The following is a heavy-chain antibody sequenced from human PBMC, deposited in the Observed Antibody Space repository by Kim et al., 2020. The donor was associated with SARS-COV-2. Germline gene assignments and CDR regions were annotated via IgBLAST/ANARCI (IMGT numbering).Heavy chain of an antibody. CDR3: GRDHRQYYDRRSAGY. V-gene: IGHV3-21*01. J-gene: IGHJ4*02. Sequence: GGSLRLSCAVSGFTFSSYTMNWVRQAPGKGLEWVSSISSSSSDIYYADSVKGRFTISRDNAKNSLYLQMNSLRAEDTAVYYCGRDHRQYYDRRSAGYWGQGSLVTVSS. D-gene: IGHD3-16*01. CDR1: GFTFSSYT. CDR2: ISSSSSDI.